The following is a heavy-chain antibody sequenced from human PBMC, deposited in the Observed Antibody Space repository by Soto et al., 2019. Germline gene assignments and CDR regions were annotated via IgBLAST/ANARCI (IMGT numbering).Heavy chain of an antibody. CDR3: ASEKGGFDI. CDR2: IAPSVGST. V-gene: IGHV1-46*01. D-gene: IGHD2-15*01. Sequence: QVHLVQSGAEVQTPGASVTLSCKASGDIFTSHYMYWLRQAPGQGLEWMGYIAPSVGSTAYAQEFQGRVTMTRDMSSSSVYMELSSLRSDDTAMYYCASEKGGFDIWGQGTVVTVSS. J-gene: IGHJ3*02. CDR1: GDIFTSHY.